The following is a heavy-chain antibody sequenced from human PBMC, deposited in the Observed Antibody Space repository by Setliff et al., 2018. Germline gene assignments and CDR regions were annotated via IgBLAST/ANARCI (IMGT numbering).Heavy chain of an antibody. CDR1: GYTFTSYG. CDR2: ISAYNGNT. D-gene: IGHD6-19*01. CDR3: VREYSGGGLM. Sequence: WPSVKVSCKASGYTFTSYGFSWVRQAPGQGLEWMGWISAYNGNTNYGQKYQGRVTMTTDTSTNTVYMELRSLRSDDTAVYFCVREYSGGGLMWGQGTMVTVSS. J-gene: IGHJ3*01. V-gene: IGHV1-18*01.